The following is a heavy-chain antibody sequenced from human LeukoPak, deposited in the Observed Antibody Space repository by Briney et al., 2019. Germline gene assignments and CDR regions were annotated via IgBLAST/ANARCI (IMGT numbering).Heavy chain of an antibody. CDR2: ISSDGGST. V-gene: IGHV3-64*01. D-gene: IGHD1-26*01. CDR3: AGSRSVGLDY. CDR1: GLTFSSYA. Sequence: GGSLRLSCAVSGLTFSSYAMHWVRQAPGKGLEYVSDISSDGGSTFYANSVKGRFTISRDNSKNTLYLQMGSLTTEDMAVYYCAGSRSVGLDYWGQGPLVTVSS. J-gene: IGHJ4*02.